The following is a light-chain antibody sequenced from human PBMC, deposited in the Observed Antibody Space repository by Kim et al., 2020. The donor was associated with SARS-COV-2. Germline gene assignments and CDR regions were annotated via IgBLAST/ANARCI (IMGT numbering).Light chain of an antibody. Sequence: ASVGDRVTITCRASQDVSSWLAWYQQKPGKAPKFLIYGASRLHVGVPSRFSGSGSGTEFTLTISSLQPEDFATYYCQQANSFPWTFGQGTKVEI. V-gene: IGKV1-12*01. CDR3: QQANSFPWT. CDR2: GAS. J-gene: IGKJ1*01. CDR1: QDVSSW.